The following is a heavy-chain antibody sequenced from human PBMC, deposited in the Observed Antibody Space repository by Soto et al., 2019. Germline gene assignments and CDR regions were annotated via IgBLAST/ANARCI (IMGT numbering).Heavy chain of an antibody. CDR1: GFTFSSYA. CDR2: ISGSGGST. D-gene: IGHD3-3*01. J-gene: IGHJ4*02. V-gene: IGHV3-23*04. Sequence: VQLVESGGGVVQPGRSLRLSCAASGFTFSSYAMSWVRQAPGKGLEWVSAISGSGGSTYYADSVKGRFTISRDNSKNTLYLQMNSLRAEDTAVYYCSWSGYPGYFDYWGQGTLVTVSS. CDR3: SWSGYPGYFDY.